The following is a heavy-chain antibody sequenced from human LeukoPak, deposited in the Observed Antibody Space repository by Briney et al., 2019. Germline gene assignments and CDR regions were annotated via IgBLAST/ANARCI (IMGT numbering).Heavy chain of an antibody. CDR1: GFIFSDYY. J-gene: IGHJ4*02. Sequence: GGSLRLSCAASGFIFSDYYMSWIRQAPGKGLEWVSYISSSGSTIYYADSVKGRFTISRDNAKNSLYLQMNSLRAEDTAVYYCARSTMISGYYFDYWGQGTLVTVSS. CDR3: ARSTMISGYYFDY. D-gene: IGHD3-22*01. V-gene: IGHV3-11*01. CDR2: ISSSGSTI.